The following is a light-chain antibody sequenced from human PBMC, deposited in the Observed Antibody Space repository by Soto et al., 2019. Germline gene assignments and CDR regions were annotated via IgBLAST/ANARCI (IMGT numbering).Light chain of an antibody. Sequence: QLVLTQPPSVSGAPGQRVTISCTGSSSNIGAGYDVQWYQQLPGTAPKLLIYANSNRPSGVPDRFSGSKSGTSASLAITGLQAEDEADYYCQSYDSSLSGSRVFGGGTKVTVL. J-gene: IGLJ3*02. CDR2: ANS. CDR3: QSYDSSLSGSRV. V-gene: IGLV1-40*01. CDR1: SSNIGAGYD.